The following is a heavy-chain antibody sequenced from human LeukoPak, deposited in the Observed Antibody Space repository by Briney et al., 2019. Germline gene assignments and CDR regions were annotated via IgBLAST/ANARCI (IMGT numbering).Heavy chain of an antibody. J-gene: IGHJ4*02. CDR3: ARLGYGVNSADY. CDR2: ISVYSGDT. CDR1: GYTSGYTFANYG. Sequence: ASVKVSCKASGYTSGYTFANYGIPWVRQAPGQGLEWMGWISVYSGDTNYAQNLQGRVTMTTDTSTTTAYMELRSLTCDDTAVYYCARLGYGVNSADYWGQGTLVTVSS. D-gene: IGHD4-23*01. V-gene: IGHV1-18*01.